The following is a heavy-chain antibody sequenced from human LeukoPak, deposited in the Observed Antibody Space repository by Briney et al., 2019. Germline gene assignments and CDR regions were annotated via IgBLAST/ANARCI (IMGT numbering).Heavy chain of an antibody. J-gene: IGHJ4*02. V-gene: IGHV3-23*01. CDR2: IGGSGGSA. D-gene: IGHD1-7*01. Sequence: GGSLRLSCAASGFTFSSYAMSWVRQAPGKGLEWVSVIGGSGGSAYYADSVKGRFTISRDNSKNTLYLQMSSLRAEDTAVHYWAKKKRELRGFDYWGRGPLVTVSS. CDR3: AKKKRELRGFDY. CDR1: GFTFSSYA.